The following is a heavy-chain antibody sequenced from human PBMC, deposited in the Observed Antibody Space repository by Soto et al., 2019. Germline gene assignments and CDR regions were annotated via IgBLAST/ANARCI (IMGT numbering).Heavy chain of an antibody. D-gene: IGHD2-15*01. Sequence: QVQLVQSGAEVKKPGSSVKVSCKASGGTFSSYAISWVRQAPGQGLEWMGGIIPIFGTANYAQKFQVRVTITADESTVSAYVAVSRLRSVDTGMYYCAREDLDYSGGRCDWFVPWGQGPLVVVSS. CDR2: IIPIFGTA. J-gene: IGHJ5*02. CDR1: GGTFSSYA. CDR3: AREDLDYSGGRCDWFVP. V-gene: IGHV1-69*12.